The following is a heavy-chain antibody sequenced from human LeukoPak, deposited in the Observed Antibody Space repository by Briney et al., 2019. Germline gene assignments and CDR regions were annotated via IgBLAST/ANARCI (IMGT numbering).Heavy chain of an antibody. CDR3: VKDRSAHWLANDAFDI. D-gene: IGHD6-19*01. Sequence: GGSLRLSCSASGFTFSNYAMHWVRQAPGKGLEYVSAISSKGGSTYYAESGKGRFTIDRANSKNSLYLQMSSLRAEDTAVYYCVKDRSAHWLANDAFDIWGQGTMVTVSS. CDR1: GFTFSNYA. V-gene: IGHV3-64D*09. CDR2: ISSKGGST. J-gene: IGHJ3*02.